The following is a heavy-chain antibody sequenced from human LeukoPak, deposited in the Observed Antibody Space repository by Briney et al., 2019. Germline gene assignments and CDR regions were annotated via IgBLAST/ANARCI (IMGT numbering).Heavy chain of an antibody. CDR3: ARVRGYSGYEYGY. J-gene: IGHJ4*02. CDR1: GFTFGDYA. V-gene: IGHV3-11*01. Sequence: GGSLRLSCTASGFTFGDYAMSWVRQAPGKGLEWVSYISSSGSTIYYADSVKGRFTISRDNAKNSLYLQMNSLRAEDTAVYYSARVRGYSGYEYGYWGQGTLVTVSS. D-gene: IGHD5-12*01. CDR2: ISSSGSTI.